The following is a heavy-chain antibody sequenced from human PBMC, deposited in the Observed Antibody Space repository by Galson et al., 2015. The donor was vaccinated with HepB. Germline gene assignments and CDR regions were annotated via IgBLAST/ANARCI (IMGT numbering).Heavy chain of an antibody. V-gene: IGHV3-23*01. CDR1: GFTFNSYG. Sequence: SLRLSCAASGFTFNSYGMSWVRQAPGKGLEWVSTSGSGSTTYYADSVKGRFTISRDNSKNMLYLQMNSLRAEDTAVYYCVKSTNDYYDNSDSNWPYYYYYMDVWGKGTTVTVSS. CDR2: SGSGSTT. J-gene: IGHJ6*03. D-gene: IGHD3-22*01. CDR3: VKSTNDYYDNSDSNWPYYYYYMDV.